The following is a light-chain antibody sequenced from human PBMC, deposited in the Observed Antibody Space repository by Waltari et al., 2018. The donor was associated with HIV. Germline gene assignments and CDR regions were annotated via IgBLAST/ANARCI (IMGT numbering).Light chain of an antibody. Sequence: YVLTQPPSVSVAPGQTARMTCGGTKIGDKSEHWYQQRPGQAPIVVVYDDSDRPSGISERISGSNSGNTATLIISRVEAGDEADYYCQVWDGGSDPPGVFGGGTRLTVL. J-gene: IGLJ3*02. CDR1: KIGDKS. V-gene: IGLV3-21*02. CDR3: QVWDGGSDPPGV. CDR2: DDS.